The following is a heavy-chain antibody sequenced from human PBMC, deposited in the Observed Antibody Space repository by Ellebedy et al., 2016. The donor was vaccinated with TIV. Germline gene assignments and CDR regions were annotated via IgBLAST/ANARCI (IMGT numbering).Heavy chain of an antibody. D-gene: IGHD1-26*01. CDR3: ARDWGGSYSCDY. Sequence: ASVKVSCXASGYIFTGYYMHWVRQAPGQGLEWMGIINPSGGSTSYAQKFQGRVTMTRDTSTSTVYMELSSLRSEDTAVYYCARDWGGSYSCDYWGQGTLVTVSS. V-gene: IGHV1-46*01. CDR1: GYIFTGYY. CDR2: INPSGGST. J-gene: IGHJ4*02.